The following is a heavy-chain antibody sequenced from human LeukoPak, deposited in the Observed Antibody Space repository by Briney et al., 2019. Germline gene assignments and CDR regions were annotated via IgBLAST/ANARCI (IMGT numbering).Heavy chain of an antibody. Sequence: PGGSLRLSCAASGFTFSSYAMSWVRQAPGKGLEWVSAISGSGGSTYYADSVKGRFTISRDNSKNTLYLQMNSLRAEDTAVYYCARERVTAIRSPEAVVDAFDIWGQGTMVPVSS. J-gene: IGHJ3*02. CDR3: ARERVTAIRSPEAVVDAFDI. CDR2: ISGSGGST. CDR1: GFTFSSYA. D-gene: IGHD2-21*02. V-gene: IGHV3-23*01.